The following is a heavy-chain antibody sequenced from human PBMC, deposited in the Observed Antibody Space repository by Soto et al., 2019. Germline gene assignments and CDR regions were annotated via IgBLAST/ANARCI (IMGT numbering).Heavy chain of an antibody. CDR1: GFTFSSFA. V-gene: IGHV3-23*01. CDR2: IRNDYSAT. Sequence: GGSLRLSCAASGFTFSSFAMSWVRQAPGKGLEWVSSIRNDYSATYYADSVKGRFTISRDNSKNTLYLEMNSLRAEDTAIYYCSKRGWSYSQSLAINFDSWGQGTLVTVSS. J-gene: IGHJ4*02. D-gene: IGHD1-26*01. CDR3: SKRGWSYSQSLAINFDS.